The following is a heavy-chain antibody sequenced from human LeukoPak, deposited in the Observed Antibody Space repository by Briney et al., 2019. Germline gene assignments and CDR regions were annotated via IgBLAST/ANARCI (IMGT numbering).Heavy chain of an antibody. Sequence: ASVKVSCKASGYTFTGSYMHWVRQAPGQGLEWMGWISPKTGGINYAQKFQGRVTLTSDMSISTAYMELTRLTSDDTAVYYCASGMNHYGSGSYVDYWGQGTLVTVSS. CDR3: ASGMNHYGSGSYVDY. CDR2: ISPKTGGI. CDR1: GYTFTGSY. J-gene: IGHJ4*02. D-gene: IGHD3-10*01. V-gene: IGHV1-2*02.